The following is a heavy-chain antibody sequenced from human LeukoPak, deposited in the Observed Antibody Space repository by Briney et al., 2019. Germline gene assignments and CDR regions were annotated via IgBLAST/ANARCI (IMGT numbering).Heavy chain of an antibody. J-gene: IGHJ4*02. CDR2: ISAYNGNT. Sequence: GASVKVSCKASGGTFSSYAISWVRQAPGQGLEWMGWISAYNGNTNYAQKLQGRVTMTTDTSTSTAYMELRSLRSDDTAVYYCARLNSGSYFSDYWGQGTLVTVSS. CDR1: GGTFSSYA. D-gene: IGHD1-26*01. CDR3: ARLNSGSYFSDY. V-gene: IGHV1-18*01.